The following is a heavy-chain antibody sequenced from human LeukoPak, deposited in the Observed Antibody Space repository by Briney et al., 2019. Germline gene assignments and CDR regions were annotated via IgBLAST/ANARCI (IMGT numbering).Heavy chain of an antibody. CDR2: ISSSGSTI. CDR3: AGLSIVVVDYYGMDV. V-gene: IGHV3-48*03. D-gene: IGHD2-2*01. CDR1: GFTFSSYE. Sequence: GGSLRLSCAASGFTFSSYEMNWVRQTPGKGLEWVSYISSSGSTIYYADFVKGRFTISRDNAKNSLYLQMNSLRAEDTAVYYCAGLSIVVVDYYGMDVWGKGTTVTVSS. J-gene: IGHJ6*04.